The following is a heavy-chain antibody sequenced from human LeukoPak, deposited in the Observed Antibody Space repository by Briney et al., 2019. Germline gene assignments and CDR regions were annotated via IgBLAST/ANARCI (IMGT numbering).Heavy chain of an antibody. J-gene: IGHJ4*02. V-gene: IGHV4-59*01. CDR3: ASLAARQTFDY. Sequence: SETLSLTCTVSGGSISSYYWSSIRKPPGKGLEWIGYIYYSGSTNYNPSLKSRVTISVDTSKNQFSLKLSSVTAADTAVYYCASLAARQTFDYWGQGTLVTVSS. D-gene: IGHD6-6*01. CDR2: IYYSGST. CDR1: GGSISSYY.